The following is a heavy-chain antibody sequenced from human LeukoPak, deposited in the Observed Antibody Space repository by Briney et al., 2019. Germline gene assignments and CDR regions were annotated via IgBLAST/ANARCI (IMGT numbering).Heavy chain of an antibody. D-gene: IGHD6-13*01. CDR3: AKDLIAAAGTGEFFFDY. CDR2: IRYDGSNK. J-gene: IGHJ4*02. V-gene: IGHV3-30*02. CDR1: GFTFSSYG. Sequence: PGGSLRLSCAASGFTFSSYGMHWVRQAPGKGLGWVAFIRYDGSNKYYADSVKGRFTISRDNSKNTLYLQMNSLRAEDTAVYYCAKDLIAAAGTGEFFFDYWGQGTLVTVSS.